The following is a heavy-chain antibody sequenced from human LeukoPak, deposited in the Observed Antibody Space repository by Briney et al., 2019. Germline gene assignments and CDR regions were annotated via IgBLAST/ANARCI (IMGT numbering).Heavy chain of an antibody. J-gene: IGHJ4*02. CDR2: IHTSGSA. Sequence: SETLSLTCTVSGGFISSYYWSWIRQPAGKGLEWIGRIHTSGSANYNPSLKSRVTMSVDTSKNQFSLKLSSVTAADTAVYYCASVNSGYYYYFDSWGQGTLVTVSS. D-gene: IGHD3-22*01. CDR1: GGFISSYY. V-gene: IGHV4-4*07. CDR3: ASVNSGYYYYFDS.